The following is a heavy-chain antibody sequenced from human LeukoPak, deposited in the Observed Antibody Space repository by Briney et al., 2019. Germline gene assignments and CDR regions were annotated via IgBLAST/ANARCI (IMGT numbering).Heavy chain of an antibody. CDR3: AAIPPAGTSWPLYV. CDR1: GGTFSSYA. D-gene: IGHD2-2*01. V-gene: IGHV1-69*04. Sequence: SVKVSCKASGGTFSSYAISWVRQAPGQGLEWMGRIIPILGIANYAQKFQGRVTITADKSTSTAYMELSSLRSEDTAVYHCAAIPPAGTSWPLYVWGQGTTVTVSS. J-gene: IGHJ6*02. CDR2: IIPILGIA.